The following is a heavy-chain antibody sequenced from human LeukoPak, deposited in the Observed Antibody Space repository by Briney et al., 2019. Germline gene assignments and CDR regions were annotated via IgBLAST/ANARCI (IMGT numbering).Heavy chain of an antibody. J-gene: IGHJ4*02. CDR2: ISSSSSYI. CDR3: ARGRPIVATMGGDY. D-gene: IGHD5-12*01. Sequence: GGSLRLSCAASGFTFSSYSMNWVRQAPGKGLEWVSSISSSSSYIYYADSVKGRFTISRDNAKNSLYLQMNSLRAEDTAVYYCARGRPIVATMGGDYWGQGTLVTVSS. CDR1: GFTFSSYS. V-gene: IGHV3-21*01.